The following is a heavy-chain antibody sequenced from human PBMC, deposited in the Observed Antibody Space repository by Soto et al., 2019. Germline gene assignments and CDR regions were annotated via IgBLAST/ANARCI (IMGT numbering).Heavy chain of an antibody. V-gene: IGHV4-61*03. D-gene: IGHD1-20*01. CDR2: VYESGST. Sequence: SETLSLTCTVSDGSVGSGSYYWNWIRQPPGKGLEWIGHVYESGSTNYNPSLKSRITILVDTSKNHFSLKMTSVTAADTAVYYCARQRAYDWNGRDAFDIWGQGTMVTVSS. J-gene: IGHJ3*02. CDR1: DGSVGSGSYY. CDR3: ARQRAYDWNGRDAFDI.